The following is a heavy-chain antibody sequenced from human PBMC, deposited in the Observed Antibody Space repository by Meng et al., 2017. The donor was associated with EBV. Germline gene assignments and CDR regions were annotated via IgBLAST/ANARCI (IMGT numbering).Heavy chain of an antibody. V-gene: IGHV4-59*08. CDR2: IHYSGST. CDR3: ARVNSDCGGVMCYKGWFDP. Sequence: LQESGSGLVKPSETLSLTCTVSGDSIRDYYWSWFRQPPGKGLEWIGYIHYSGSTYYNPSLKSRITISVDMSRNQFSLRLTSVTSADMAVYYCARVNSDCGGVMCYKGWFDPWGQGTLVTVSS. D-gene: IGHD2-21*01. J-gene: IGHJ5*02. CDR1: GDSIRDYY.